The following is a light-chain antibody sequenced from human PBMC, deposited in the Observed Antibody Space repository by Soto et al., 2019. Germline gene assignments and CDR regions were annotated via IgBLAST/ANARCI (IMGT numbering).Light chain of an antibody. CDR3: HSRP. Sequence: VQSPQSKYTLSASVGDRVTITCRASQSISSWLAWYQQKPGRAPKLLIYDASTLESGVPSRFSGSGSETEFTLTISRLQPDDFATSFCHSRPFAPGTRLEIK. CDR2: DAS. V-gene: IGKV1-5*01. J-gene: IGKJ5*01. CDR1: QSISSW.